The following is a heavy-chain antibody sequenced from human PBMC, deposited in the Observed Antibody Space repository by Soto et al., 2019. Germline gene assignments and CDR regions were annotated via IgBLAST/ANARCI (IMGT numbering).Heavy chain of an antibody. V-gene: IGHV4-39*01. D-gene: IGHD3-16*02. J-gene: IGHJ4*02. Sequence: SETLSLTCTVSGGSISSSSYYWGWIRQPPGKGLEWIGSIYYSGSTYYNPSLKSRVTISVDTSKNQFSLKLSSVTAADTAVYYCARSPYYDYIWGSYRYFDYWGQGTLVTVSS. CDR1: GGSISSSSYY. CDR3: ARSPYYDYIWGSYRYFDY. CDR2: IYYSGST.